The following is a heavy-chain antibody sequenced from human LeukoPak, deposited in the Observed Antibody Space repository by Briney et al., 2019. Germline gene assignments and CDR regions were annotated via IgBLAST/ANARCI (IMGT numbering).Heavy chain of an antibody. V-gene: IGHV5-51*01. Sequence: GEPLEISWKGPGYRFATFWIAWVRQLPGKGLGWMGIIYPGDSETRYSPSFQDQLPFSADKSITTAYLQRSSLKASDSAMYYCASITAVAHAFDIWGQGTMVTVSS. CDR1: GYRFATFW. J-gene: IGHJ3*02. D-gene: IGHD4-23*01. CDR2: IYPGDSET. CDR3: ASITAVAHAFDI.